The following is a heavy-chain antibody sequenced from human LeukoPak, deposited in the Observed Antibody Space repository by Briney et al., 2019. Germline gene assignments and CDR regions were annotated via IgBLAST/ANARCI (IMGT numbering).Heavy chain of an antibody. J-gene: IGHJ5*02. Sequence: SETLSLTCAVSGYSISSGYYWGWIRQPPGKGLEWIGSIYHSGSTYYNPSLKSRVTISVDTSKNQFSLKLSSVTVADTAVYYCAIGGYCSSTSCYEGFDPWGQGTLVTVSS. V-gene: IGHV4-38-2*01. CDR1: GYSISSGYY. CDR2: IYHSGST. CDR3: AIGGYCSSTSCYEGFDP. D-gene: IGHD2-2*01.